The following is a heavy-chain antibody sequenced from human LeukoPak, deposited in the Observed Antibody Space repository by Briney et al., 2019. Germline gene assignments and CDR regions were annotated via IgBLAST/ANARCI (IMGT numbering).Heavy chain of an antibody. CDR2: IYISGTT. CDR3: ARRPLCSSTSCRRFDY. J-gene: IGHJ4*02. Sequence: SETLSLTCTVSGGSISSHYWSWIRQPAGKGLEWIGRIYISGTTNYNPSLKSRVTMSLDTSKNQITLKLTSVTAADTAVYYCARRPLCSSTSCRRFDYWGQGTLVTVSS. V-gene: IGHV4-4*07. CDR1: GGSISSHY. D-gene: IGHD2-2*01.